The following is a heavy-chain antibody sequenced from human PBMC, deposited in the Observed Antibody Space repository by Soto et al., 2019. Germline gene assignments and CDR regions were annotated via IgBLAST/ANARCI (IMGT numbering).Heavy chain of an antibody. J-gene: IGHJ5*02. V-gene: IGHV4-30-2*01. CDR1: GGSISSGGYS. CDR3: ARATYCGGDCRNWFDP. CDR2: IYHSGST. D-gene: IGHD2-21*02. Sequence: PSEALSLTCAVSGGSISSGGYSWIWIRQPPGKGLEWIGYIYHSGSTYYNPSLKSRVTISVDRPKNQFSLKLSSVTAADTAVYYCARATYCGGDCRNWFDPWGQGTLVTVSS.